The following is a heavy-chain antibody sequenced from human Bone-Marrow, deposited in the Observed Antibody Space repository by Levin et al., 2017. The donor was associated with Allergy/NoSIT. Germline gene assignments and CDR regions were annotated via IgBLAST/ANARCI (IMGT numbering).Heavy chain of an antibody. D-gene: IGHD3-10*01. V-gene: IGHV3-53*01. Sequence: GGSLRLSCAASGFTVSSNYMSWVRQAPGKGLEWVSVIYSGGSTYYADSVKGRFTISRDNSKNTLYLQMNSLRAEDTAVYYCASSGVRITMVRGAIGAFDIWGQGTMVTVSS. J-gene: IGHJ3*02. CDR2: IYSGGST. CDR3: ASSGVRITMVRGAIGAFDI. CDR1: GFTVSSNY.